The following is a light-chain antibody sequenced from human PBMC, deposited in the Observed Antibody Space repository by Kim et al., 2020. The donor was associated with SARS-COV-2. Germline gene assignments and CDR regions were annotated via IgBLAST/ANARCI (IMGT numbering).Light chain of an antibody. CDR1: QSVSSSY. CDR2: GAS. CDR3: QHYGSSPYT. Sequence: EIVLTQSPGTLSLSPGERATLSCRASQSVSSSYLAWYQQKPGQAPRLLIYGASSRATGIPDRFSGSGSGTDFTLTISRLEPADFAVYYCQHYGSSPYTFGQGTKLEI. J-gene: IGKJ2*01. V-gene: IGKV3-20*01.